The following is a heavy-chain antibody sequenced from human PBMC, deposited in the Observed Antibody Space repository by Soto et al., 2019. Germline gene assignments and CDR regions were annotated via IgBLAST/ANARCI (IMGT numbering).Heavy chain of an antibody. J-gene: IGHJ3*02. CDR1: GFTFSSSV. CDR3: GRGLLKLAGGAFDT. D-gene: IGHD3-16*01. V-gene: IGHV3-33*01. CDR2: ISSDESNE. Sequence: PGGSLRLSCAASGFTFSSSVMHWVRQAPGKGLEWVAVISSDESNEDYADSVKGRFSISRDNSKNTLYLQMSSLRADDTAVYYCGRGLLKLAGGAFDTWGQGTMVTVSS.